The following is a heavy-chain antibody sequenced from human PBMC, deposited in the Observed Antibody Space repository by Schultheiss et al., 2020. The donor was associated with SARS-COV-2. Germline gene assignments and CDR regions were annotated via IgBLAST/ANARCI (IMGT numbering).Heavy chain of an antibody. V-gene: IGHV4-34*01. CDR2: INHGGGT. J-gene: IGHJ4*02. CDR1: GGSFSGYY. CDR3: ARGGYSYGHFDY. D-gene: IGHD5-18*01. Sequence: SQTLSLTCAVYGGSFSGYYWSWIRQSPGKGLEWVGEINHGGGTNYNPSLKSRVTMSVDTSKNQFSLRLSSVTAADTAVYYCARGGYSYGHFDYWGQGTLVTVSS.